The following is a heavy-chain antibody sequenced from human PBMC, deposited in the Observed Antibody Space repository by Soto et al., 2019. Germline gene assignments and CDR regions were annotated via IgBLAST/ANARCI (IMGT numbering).Heavy chain of an antibody. CDR3: AFGNLSYYFDY. Sequence: GGSLRLSCAASGFTFSGFGMHWFRQAPGKGLAWVAIIWYDGSDKYYADSVKGRFTISRDNSKNTLYLQMNSLRAEDTAVYHCAFGNLSYYFDYWGQGTPVTVSS. V-gene: IGHV3-33*01. CDR1: GFTFSGFG. J-gene: IGHJ4*02. CDR2: IWYDGSDK. D-gene: IGHD3-16*01.